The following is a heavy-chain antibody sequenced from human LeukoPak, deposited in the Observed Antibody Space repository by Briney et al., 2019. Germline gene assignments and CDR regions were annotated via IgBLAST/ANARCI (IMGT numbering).Heavy chain of an antibody. CDR2: TYYRSGWFI. V-gene: IGHV6-1*01. J-gene: IGHJ5*01. CDR3: ARSSAGFDS. Sequence: SQTLSLTCAISGDSVSSNSAVWNWIRQSPSRGLEWLGRTYYRSGWFIDYAPSVKSRISINPDTSKNQFSLQLDSVAPEDTAVYYCARSSAGFDSWGQGTLVTVSS. CDR1: GDSVSSNSAV. D-gene: IGHD3-16*01.